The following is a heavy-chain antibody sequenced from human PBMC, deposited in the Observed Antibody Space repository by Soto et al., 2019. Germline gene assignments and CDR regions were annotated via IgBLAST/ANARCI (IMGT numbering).Heavy chain of an antibody. CDR1: GFSLDEYG. J-gene: IGHJ5*01. V-gene: IGHV3-20*04. CDR2: MPRNGNST. Sequence: EVQLVESGGGVVRPGGSLRLACVVSGFSLDEYGMSWVRQAPGKGPEWVSGMPRNGNSTGDADSVKGRFTSSIDDANNSLYLQMNSLRAEDTAFYYCARDHRWGYEYGDYGDSWGHGTLVTVSS. D-gene: IGHD4-17*01. CDR3: ARDHRWGYEYGDYGDS.